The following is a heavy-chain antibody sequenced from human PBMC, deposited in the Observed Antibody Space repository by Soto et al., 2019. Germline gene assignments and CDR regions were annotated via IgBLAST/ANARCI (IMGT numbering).Heavy chain of an antibody. CDR3: ARLGIAVAG. V-gene: IGHV3-30*03. D-gene: IGHD6-19*01. CDR1: GFTFSSYG. Sequence: QVQLVESGGGVVQPGRSLRLSCAASGFTFSSYGMHWVRQAPGKGLEWVAVISYDGSNKYYADSVKGRFTISRDNSKNTRYLQMNSLRAEDTAVYYCARLGIAVAGWGQGTLVTVSS. J-gene: IGHJ4*02. CDR2: ISYDGSNK.